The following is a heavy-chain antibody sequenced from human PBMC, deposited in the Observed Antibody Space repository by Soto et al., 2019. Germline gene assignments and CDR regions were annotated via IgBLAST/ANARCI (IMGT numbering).Heavy chain of an antibody. CDR2: INHSGST. CDR1: GGSFSGYY. CDR3: ASPPGYCSGGSCYPGGFDP. Sequence: SETLSLTCAVYGGSFSGYYWSWIRQPPGKGLEWIGEINHSGSTNYNPSLKSRVTISVDTSKNQFSLKLSSVTAADTAVYYCASPPGYCSGGSCYPGGFDPWGQGTLVTVSS. V-gene: IGHV4-34*01. D-gene: IGHD2-15*01. J-gene: IGHJ5*02.